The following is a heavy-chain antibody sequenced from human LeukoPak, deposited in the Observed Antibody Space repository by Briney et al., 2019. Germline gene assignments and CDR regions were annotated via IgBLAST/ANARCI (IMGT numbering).Heavy chain of an antibody. V-gene: IGHV1-2*06. Sequence: ASVKVSRKASGYTFTGYYMHWVRQAPGQGLEWMGRINPNSGGTNYAQKFQGRVTMTRDTSISTAYMELSRLRSDDPAVYYCARTLRGGGNNWFDPWGQGTLVTVSS. CDR3: ARTLRGGGNNWFDP. J-gene: IGHJ5*02. CDR2: INPNSGGT. CDR1: GYTFTGYY. D-gene: IGHD3-16*01.